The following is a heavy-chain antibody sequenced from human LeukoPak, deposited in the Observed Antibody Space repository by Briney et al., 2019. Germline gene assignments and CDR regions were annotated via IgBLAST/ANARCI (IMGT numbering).Heavy chain of an antibody. J-gene: IGHJ4*02. CDR1: GYPFTNYA. D-gene: IGHD2-8*02. CDR2: INTNTGNP. CDR3: ARGSADWYWLDY. V-gene: IGHV7-4-1*02. Sequence: ASVKVSCKTSGYPFTNYAMNWVRQAPGQGLEWMGWINTNTGNPTYAQGFTGRFFFSLDTSVSTAYLQINSLEAADTAVYYCARGSADWYWLDYWGQGTLVTVSS.